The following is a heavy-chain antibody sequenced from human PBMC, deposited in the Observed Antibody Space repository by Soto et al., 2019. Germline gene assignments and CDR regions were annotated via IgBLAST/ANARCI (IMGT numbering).Heavy chain of an antibody. CDR1: GYTLTSYY. CDR2: INPSGGST. V-gene: IGHV1-46*01. J-gene: IGHJ3*02. Sequence: ASVKVSCKASGYTLTSYYMHWVRQAPGQGLEWMGIINPSGGSTSYAQKFQGGVTMTRDTSTSTVYMELSSLRSEDTAVYYCARDIGTRIYYYDSSGPRDDAFDIWGQGTMVTVSS. D-gene: IGHD3-22*01. CDR3: ARDIGTRIYYYDSSGPRDDAFDI.